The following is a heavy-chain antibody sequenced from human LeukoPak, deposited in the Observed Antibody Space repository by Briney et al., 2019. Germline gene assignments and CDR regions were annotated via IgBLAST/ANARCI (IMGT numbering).Heavy chain of an antibody. J-gene: IGHJ4*02. CDR2: ISGSGGST. V-gene: IGHV3-23*01. CDR1: GFTFSSYA. CDR3: AIERSVVVTASFDY. D-gene: IGHD2-21*02. Sequence: PGGSLRLSCAASGFTFSSYAMSWVRQAPGKGLEWVSAISGSGGSTYYADSVKGRFTISRDNSKNTLYLQMNSPRAEDTAVYYCAIERSVVVTASFDYWGQGTLVTVSS.